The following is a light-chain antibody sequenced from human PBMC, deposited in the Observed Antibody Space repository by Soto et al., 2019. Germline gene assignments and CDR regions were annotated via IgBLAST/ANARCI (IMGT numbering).Light chain of an antibody. V-gene: IGKV3-15*01. CDR1: QSVGSS. Sequence: EIVMTQSPATLSVSPGERATLSCRASQSVGSSLAWYQQKPGQVPRLLIYGASTRATGIPARFSGSGSGTDFTLTISSLQSEDFAVYYCQHYNYWPPKTFGQGTKVDIK. J-gene: IGKJ1*01. CDR2: GAS. CDR3: QHYNYWPPKT.